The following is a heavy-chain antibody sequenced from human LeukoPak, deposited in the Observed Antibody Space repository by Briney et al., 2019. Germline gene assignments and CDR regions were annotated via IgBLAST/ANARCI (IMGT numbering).Heavy chain of an antibody. J-gene: IGHJ4*02. CDR2: ISGSGGST. CDR1: GFTFSSYA. Sequence: PGGSLRLSCAASGFTFSSYAMSWVRQAPGKGLEWVSAISGSGGSTYYADSVKGRFTISRDNSKNTLYLQMNSLRAGDTAVYYCAKDHGYSSGWYDYWGQGTLVTDSS. V-gene: IGHV3-23*01. D-gene: IGHD6-19*01. CDR3: AKDHGYSSGWYDY.